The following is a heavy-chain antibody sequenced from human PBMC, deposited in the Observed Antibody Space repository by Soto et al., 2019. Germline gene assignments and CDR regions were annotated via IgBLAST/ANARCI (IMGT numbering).Heavy chain of an antibody. Sequence: GGSRRLCCAASGFTFSSYGMHWVRQAPGKGLEWVAVISYDGSNKYYADSVKGRFTISRDNSKNTLYLQMNSLRAEDTAVYYCAKASGYYDFWSGYRGGQEYGMDVWGQGT. CDR2: ISYDGSNK. D-gene: IGHD3-3*01. CDR1: GFTFSSYG. V-gene: IGHV3-30*18. J-gene: IGHJ6*02. CDR3: AKASGYYDFWSGYRGGQEYGMDV.